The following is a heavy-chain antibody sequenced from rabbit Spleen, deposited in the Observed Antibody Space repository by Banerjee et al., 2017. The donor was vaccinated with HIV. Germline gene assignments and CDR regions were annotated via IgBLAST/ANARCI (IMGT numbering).Heavy chain of an antibody. Sequence: QEQLVESGGGLVQPGGSLKLSCKASGFDFSAYGVTWVRQAPGKGLEWIGYIEPIFGNTYYANWVNGRFTISSHNAQNTLYLQLNSLTAADTATYFCARDLPEIVGWNFGFWGQGTLVTVS. CDR1: GFDFSAYG. CDR2: IEPIFGNT. CDR3: ARDLPEIVGWNFGF. J-gene: IGHJ3*01. D-gene: IGHD1-1*01. V-gene: IGHV1S47*01.